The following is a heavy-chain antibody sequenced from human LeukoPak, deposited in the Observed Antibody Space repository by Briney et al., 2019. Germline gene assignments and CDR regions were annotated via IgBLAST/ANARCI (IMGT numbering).Heavy chain of an antibody. Sequence: PSETLSLTCTVSGGSISSHHWSWIRQPPGKGLEWIAYIYYRGSTNYNPSLKSRVTISVDTSKNQFSLKLSSVTAADTAVYYCARWWRLSNDAFDIWGQGTMVTVSS. CDR2: IYYRGST. D-gene: IGHD2-15*01. V-gene: IGHV4-59*11. J-gene: IGHJ3*02. CDR1: GGSISSHH. CDR3: ARWWRLSNDAFDI.